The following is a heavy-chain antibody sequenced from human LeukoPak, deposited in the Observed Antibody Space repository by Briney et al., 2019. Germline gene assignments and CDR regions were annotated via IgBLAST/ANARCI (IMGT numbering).Heavy chain of an antibody. J-gene: IGHJ4*02. CDR1: GYSLSSGSY. V-gene: IGHV4-38-2*02. CDR2: IYHSGGT. Sequence: PAETLSLTCAVSGYSLSSGSYWGWIRPPPGEGLEWIGSIYHSGGTYYNPSLKSRVTISVDTSENQFSLKLRSVNAADKAVKNGARERYHYDSSGYPYWGQGTLVTVSS. D-gene: IGHD3-22*01. CDR3: ARERYHYDSSGYPY.